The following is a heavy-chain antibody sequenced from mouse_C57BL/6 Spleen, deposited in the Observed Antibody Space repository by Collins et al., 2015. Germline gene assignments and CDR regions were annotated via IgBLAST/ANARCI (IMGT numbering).Heavy chain of an antibody. J-gene: IGHJ1*01. CDR2: INSDGSAI. CDR3: MRYGSSYWYFDV. CDR1: GFTFSGFW. D-gene: IGHD1-1*01. Sequence: EVQLLETGGGLVQPGGSRGLSCEGSGFTFSGFWMSWVRQTPGKTLEWIGDINSDGSAINYAPSIKDRFTIFRDNDKSTLYLQMSSVRSEDTATYFCMRYGSSYWYFDVWGAGTTVTVSS. V-gene: IGHV11-2*02.